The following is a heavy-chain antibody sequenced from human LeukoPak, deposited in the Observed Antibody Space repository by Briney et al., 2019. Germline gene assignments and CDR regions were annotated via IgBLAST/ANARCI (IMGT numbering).Heavy chain of an antibody. CDR1: GGSISSNSYY. CDR3: ARAPNGFGAFDI. V-gene: IGHV4-39*07. CDR2: LFYSGST. D-gene: IGHD2-8*01. J-gene: IGHJ3*02. Sequence: SSETLSLTCTVSGGSISSNSYYWGWIRQPPGKGLEWVGSLFYSGSTFYNPSLKSRVTISVDTSKNQFSLKMRSVTAADTAVYYCARAPNGFGAFDIWGPGTMVTVSS.